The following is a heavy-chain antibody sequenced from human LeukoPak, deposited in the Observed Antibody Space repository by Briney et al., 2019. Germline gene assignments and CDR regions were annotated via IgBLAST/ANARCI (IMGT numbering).Heavy chain of an antibody. V-gene: IGHV4-34*01. D-gene: IGHD3-3*01. J-gene: IGHJ2*01. CDR3: ARSDPYYDFWSGYSSWYFDL. CDR2: INHSGST. CDR1: DGSFNDYY. Sequence: SETLSLTCAVYDGSFNDYYWNWIRQSPGKGLEWIGEINHSGSTNYNPSLKSRVTISVDTSKNQFSLKLSSVTAADTAVYYCARSDPYYDFWSGYSSWYFDLWGRGTLVTVSS.